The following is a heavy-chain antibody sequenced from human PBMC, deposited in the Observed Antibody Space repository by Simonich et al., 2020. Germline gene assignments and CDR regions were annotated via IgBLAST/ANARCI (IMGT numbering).Heavy chain of an antibody. CDR2: IYYSGST. CDR1: GGSISSSSYY. J-gene: IGHJ4*02. D-gene: IGHD2-15*01. Sequence: QLQLQESGPGLVKPSETLSLPCTVSGGSISSSSYYWGWIRHPPGKGLEGIGRIYYSGSTYYNPSRKSRVTISGDTSKNQFSLKLSSVTAADTAVYYCARAHSRYCSGGSCYFDYWGQGTLVTVSS. CDR3: ARAHSRYCSGGSCYFDY. V-gene: IGHV4-39*01.